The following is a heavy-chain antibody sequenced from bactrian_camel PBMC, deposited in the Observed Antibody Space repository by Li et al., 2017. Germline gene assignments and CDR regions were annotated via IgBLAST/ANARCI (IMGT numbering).Heavy chain of an antibody. D-gene: IGHD3*01. CDR1: GYDINSNC. V-gene: IGHV3S1*01. CDR2: INTGGGRT. J-gene: IGHJ4*01. Sequence: HVQLVESGGGSVQAGGSLRLSCAASGYDINSNCMGWFRQAPGKEREGVAFINTGGGRTVYADSVKGRFIISRDNAKNTVYLEMNSLESDDTALYYCATRTEAKGTFRYWGQGTQVTVS. CDR3: ATRTEAKGTFRY.